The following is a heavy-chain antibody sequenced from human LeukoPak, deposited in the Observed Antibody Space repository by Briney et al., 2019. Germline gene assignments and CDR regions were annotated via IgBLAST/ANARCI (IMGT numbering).Heavy chain of an antibody. CDR1: GFTFNNYA. V-gene: IGHV3-23*01. CDR2: ISGSGDRT. CDR3: ARETRDNRNGDFDN. J-gene: IGHJ4*02. Sequence: QTGGSLRLSCAASGFTFNNYAMNWVRQAPGKGLEWVSSISGSGDRTYYADSVKGRFTISRDNSKNTMYLQVSSLRAEDTAVYYCARETRDNRNGDFDNWGQGTLVTVSS. D-gene: IGHD1-1*01.